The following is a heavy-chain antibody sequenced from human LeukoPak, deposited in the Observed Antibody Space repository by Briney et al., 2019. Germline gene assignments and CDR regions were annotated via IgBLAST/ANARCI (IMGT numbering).Heavy chain of an antibody. CDR2: IYYSGST. J-gene: IGHJ4*02. Sequence: SETLSLTCTVSGGSISSSYYWGWIRQPPGKGLEWIGSIYYSGSTYYNPSLKSRVTISVDTSKDQFSLKLSSVTAADTAGYYLGRQAQGGQLPPLFDYWGQGTLVTVSS. V-gene: IGHV4-39*01. CDR1: GGSISSSYY. D-gene: IGHD1-1*01. CDR3: GRQAQGGQLPPLFDY.